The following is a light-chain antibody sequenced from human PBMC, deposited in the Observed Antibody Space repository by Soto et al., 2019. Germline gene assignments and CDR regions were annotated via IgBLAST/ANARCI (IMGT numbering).Light chain of an antibody. CDR1: QSVSSN. CDR2: GAS. CDR3: QQYNNWPLLT. V-gene: IGKV3-15*01. Sequence: EIVMTQSPATLSVSPGERATLSCRASQSVSSNVAWYQQIPGQTPRLLIYGASTRATGIPVRFSGSGSGTEFTLTISSLQSEDFAVYYCQQYNNWPLLTFGGGTKVEIK. J-gene: IGKJ4*01.